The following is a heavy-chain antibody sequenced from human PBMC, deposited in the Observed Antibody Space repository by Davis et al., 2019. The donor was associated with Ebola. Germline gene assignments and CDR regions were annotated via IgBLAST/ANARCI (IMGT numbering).Heavy chain of an antibody. CDR3: ARASEELREDY. CDR2: INPNSGGT. V-gene: IGHV1-2*06. Sequence: AASVKVSCKASGGTFSSYTISWVRQAPGQGLEWMGRINPNSGGTNYAQKFQGRVTMTRDTSISTAYMELSRLRSDDTAVYYCARASEELREDYWGQGTLVTVSS. J-gene: IGHJ4*02. D-gene: IGHD1-7*01. CDR1: GGTFSSYT.